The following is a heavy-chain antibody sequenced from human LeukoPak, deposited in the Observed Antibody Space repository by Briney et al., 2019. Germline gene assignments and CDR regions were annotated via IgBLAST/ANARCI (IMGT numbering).Heavy chain of an antibody. J-gene: IGHJ6*04. CDR1: GFTFSRYS. CDR3: AELGITMIGGV. D-gene: IGHD3-10*02. Sequence: GGSLRLSCAASGFTFSRYSMNWVRQAPGKGLEWVSSISISSNYIYYADSLKGRFTISRDNAKNSLYLQMNSLRAEDTAVYYCAELGITMIGGVWGKGTTVTISS. V-gene: IGHV3-21*01. CDR2: ISISSNYI.